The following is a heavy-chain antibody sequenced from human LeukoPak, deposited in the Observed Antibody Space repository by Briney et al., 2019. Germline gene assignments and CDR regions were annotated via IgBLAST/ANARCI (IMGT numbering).Heavy chain of an antibody. D-gene: IGHD5-12*01. J-gene: IGHJ4*02. V-gene: IGHV4-59*08. CDR1: GGSISSYY. CDR2: IYYSGST. Sequence: NPSETLSLTCTVSGGSISSYYWSWIRQPPGKGLEWIGYIYYSGSTNYNPSLKSRVTISVDTSKNQFSLKLSSVTAADTAVYYCASLRWEGGYPIRFDYWGQGTLVTVSS. CDR3: ASLRWEGGYPIRFDY.